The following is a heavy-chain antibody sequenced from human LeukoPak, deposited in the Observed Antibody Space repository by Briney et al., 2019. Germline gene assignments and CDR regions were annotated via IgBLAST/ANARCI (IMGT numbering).Heavy chain of an antibody. CDR1: GYTFTNSH. D-gene: IGHD2-15*01. J-gene: IGHJ4*02. CDR3: ARGPYRGRSCYSFDY. V-gene: IGHV1-46*01. CDR2: INPSGDST. Sequence: GASVKISCKASGYTFTNSHMHWVRQAPGQGLEWMAIINPSGDSTTYAQNFQGRVAVTRDTSTSTVYMELSSLRSEDTAVYYCARGPYRGRSCYSFDYWGQGTLVTVSS.